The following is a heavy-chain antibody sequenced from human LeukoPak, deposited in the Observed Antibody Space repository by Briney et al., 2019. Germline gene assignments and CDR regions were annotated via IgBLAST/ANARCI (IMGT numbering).Heavy chain of an antibody. D-gene: IGHD6-25*01. V-gene: IGHV4-59*12. Sequence: PSETLSLACSVCGGFNSRYYWSWVRQPLGKGLEWLGHIFYSGHSKYNASLTSRIRMSVDTSKAQFSLELASVIAADTAVYCCARIDPLGFFDQWGPGILVTVSS. CDR1: GGFNSRYY. J-gene: IGHJ4*02. CDR2: IFYSGHS. CDR3: ARIDPLGFFDQ.